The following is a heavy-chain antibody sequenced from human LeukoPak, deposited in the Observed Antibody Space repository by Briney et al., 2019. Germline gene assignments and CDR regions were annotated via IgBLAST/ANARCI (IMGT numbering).Heavy chain of an antibody. Sequence: ASVKVSCKASGGTFSSYAISWVRQGPGQGLEWMGGIIPIFGTANYAQKFQGRVTITADKSTSTAYMELSSLRSEDTAVYYCAGRYSGYDGSFDYWGQGTLVTVSS. J-gene: IGHJ4*02. CDR2: IIPIFGTA. V-gene: IGHV1-69*06. CDR3: AGRYSGYDGSFDY. D-gene: IGHD5-12*01. CDR1: GGTFSSYA.